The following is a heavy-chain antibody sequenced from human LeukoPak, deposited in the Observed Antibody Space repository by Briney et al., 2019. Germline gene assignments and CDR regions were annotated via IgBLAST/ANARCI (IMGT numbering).Heavy chain of an antibody. D-gene: IGHD3-9*01. CDR1: GYTFTGYY. J-gene: IGHJ5*02. V-gene: IGHV1-2*02. CDR3: ARVSDWLFGVLRFDP. CDR2: INPNSGGT. Sequence: ASVKVSCKASGYTFTGYYMHWVRQAPGQGLEWMGWINPNSGGTNYAQKFQGRVTMTRDTSISTAYMELRSLRSDDTAVYYCARVSDWLFGVLRFDPWGQGTLVTVSS.